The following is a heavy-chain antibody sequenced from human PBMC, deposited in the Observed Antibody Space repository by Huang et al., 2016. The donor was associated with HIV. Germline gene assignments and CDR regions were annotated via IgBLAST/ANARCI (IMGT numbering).Heavy chain of an antibody. D-gene: IGHD6-25*01. J-gene: IGHJ4*02. Sequence: QITLRESGPALVKPTQTLTLTCTFSGFSLTTPGVGVGWIRQPPGQALEWLAFIYSNGDGRYSPSLSSRLTITKDTSKNQVVLTMTNIDPVDTATYYCAHSTDASAATFYFDFWGQGTLVAVSS. V-gene: IGHV2-5*01. CDR3: AHSTDASAATFYFDF. CDR2: IYSNGDG. CDR1: GFSLTTPGVG.